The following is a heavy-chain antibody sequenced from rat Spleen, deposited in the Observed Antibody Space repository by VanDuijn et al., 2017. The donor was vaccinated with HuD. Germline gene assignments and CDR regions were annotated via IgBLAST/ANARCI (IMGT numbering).Heavy chain of an antibody. CDR1: GFTFSDYN. D-gene: IGHD1-11*01. CDR2: IIYDGSRT. V-gene: IGHV5S10*01. Sequence: ASGFTFSDYNMAWVRQAPKKGLEWVATIIYDGSRTYYRDSVKGRFTISRDTAKSTLYLQMNSLRSEDTATYYCAVAGYGDWGPGVMVTVSS. J-gene: IGHJ2*01. CDR3: AVAGYGD.